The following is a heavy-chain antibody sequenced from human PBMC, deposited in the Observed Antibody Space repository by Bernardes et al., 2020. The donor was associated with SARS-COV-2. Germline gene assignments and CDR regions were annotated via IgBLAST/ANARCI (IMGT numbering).Heavy chain of an antibody. Sequence: ASVKVSCKASGYTFTKYGISWVRQAAGHGLEWMGWISANNGNTNYAQKLQDRVTMTTDTSTSTAYMELRSLRSDDTAVYYCARVGCGGDCYPNPRPYYYYGMDVWSQGTTVTVSS. V-gene: IGHV1-18*01. D-gene: IGHD2-21*01. CDR2: ISANNGNT. CDR3: ARVGCGGDCYPNPRPYYYYGMDV. J-gene: IGHJ6*02. CDR1: GYTFTKYG.